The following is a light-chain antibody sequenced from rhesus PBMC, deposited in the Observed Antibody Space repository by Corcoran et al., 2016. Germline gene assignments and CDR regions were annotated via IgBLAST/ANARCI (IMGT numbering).Light chain of an antibody. CDR1: PGISSW. CDR3: QQYSSRPYS. V-gene: IGKV1-22*01. J-gene: IGKJ2*01. CDR2: KAS. Sequence: DIQMTQSPSSLSASVGDTVTITCRASPGISSWLAWYQQKPWKAPQLLIYKASSLQSGGPSRFSGSGSGTDFPLTISSLQSEDFATYYCQQYSSRPYSFDQGTKVEIK.